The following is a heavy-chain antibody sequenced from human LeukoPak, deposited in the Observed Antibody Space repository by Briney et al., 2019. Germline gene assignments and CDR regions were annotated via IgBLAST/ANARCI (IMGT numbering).Heavy chain of an antibody. V-gene: IGHV3-21*01. D-gene: IGHD6-13*01. CDR1: GFTFSSYS. J-gene: IGHJ4*02. Sequence: GGSLRLSCAASGFTFSSYSMNWVRQAPGKGLKWVSSISSSSSYIYYADSVKGRFTISRDNAKNSLYLQMNSLRAEDTAVYYCARDGLTLSSSRYDYWGQGTLVTVSS. CDR3: ARDGLTLSSSRYDY. CDR2: ISSSSSYI.